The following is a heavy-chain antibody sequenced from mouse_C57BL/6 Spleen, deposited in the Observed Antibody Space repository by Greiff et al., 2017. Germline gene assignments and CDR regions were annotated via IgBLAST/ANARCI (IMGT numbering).Heavy chain of an antibody. D-gene: IGHD4-1*01. V-gene: IGHV2-2*01. CDR1: GFSLTRYG. J-gene: IGHJ3*01. CDR2: IWSGGST. Sequence: QVQLKQSGPGLVQPSQSLSITCTVSGFSLTRYGVHWVRQSPGKGLEWLGVIWSGGSTDYNEAFISRLGISKDNSMSRFFFKSNSLQAEDTAIYYCARGLGLWVAYWGQGTLVTVSA. CDR3: ARGLGLWVAY.